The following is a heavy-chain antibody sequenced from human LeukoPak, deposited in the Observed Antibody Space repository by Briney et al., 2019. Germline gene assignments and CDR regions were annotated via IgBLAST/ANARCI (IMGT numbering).Heavy chain of an antibody. CDR2: IHYSGST. CDR3: ATYLFRGDTHYFDY. Sequence: SDTLSLTCTVSGGSISNYDWSWIRQSPGKGQDWMAYIHYSGSTNYNPSLKSRVTISLDTCKNLFSLKLSSVTAADTAVYYCATYLFRGDTHYFDYWGQGIVVTVSS. J-gene: IGHJ4*02. D-gene: IGHD3-10*01. CDR1: GGSISNYD. V-gene: IGHV4-59*01.